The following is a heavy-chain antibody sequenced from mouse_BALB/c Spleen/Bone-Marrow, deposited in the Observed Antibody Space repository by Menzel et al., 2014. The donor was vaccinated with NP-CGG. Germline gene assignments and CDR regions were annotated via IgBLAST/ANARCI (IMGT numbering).Heavy chain of an antibody. J-gene: IGHJ4*01. CDR2: IYPSDNYT. V-gene: IGHV1-69*02. Sequence: VQLQQSGAELVRPGASVKLSCKASGYIFTSYWINWVKQRPGQGLEWIGNIYPSDNYTNYNQKFKDKATLTVDKSSSTAYMQLSSLTSEDSAVFYCARLIYGSSYIVDFWGQGTSVTVSS. CDR1: GYIFTSYW. D-gene: IGHD1-1*01. CDR3: ARLIYGSSYIVDF.